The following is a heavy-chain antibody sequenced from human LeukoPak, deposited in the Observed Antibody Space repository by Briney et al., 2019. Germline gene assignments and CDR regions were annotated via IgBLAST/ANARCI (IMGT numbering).Heavy chain of an antibody. D-gene: IGHD3-16*01. J-gene: IGHJ4*02. CDR1: GFTFSRYS. V-gene: IGHV3-74*01. CDR3: VCLGLGGLSLD. CDR2: VNSDVSGT. Sequence: GGSLRLSCAASGFTFSRYSMHSVRHAPGKGLVWGSHVNSDVSGTDYADCVKGRFTISRDNAKKPLYLQMNSLRVEDTAVYYCVCLGLGGLSLDWGQGTLVTVSS.